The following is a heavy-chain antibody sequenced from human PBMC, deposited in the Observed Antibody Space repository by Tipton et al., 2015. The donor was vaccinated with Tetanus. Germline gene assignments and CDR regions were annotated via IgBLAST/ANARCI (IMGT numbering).Heavy chain of an antibody. CDR3: ARRSFCTSSRCFDAFDL. D-gene: IGHD3/OR15-3a*01. CDR2: IFHSGST. V-gene: IGHV4-61*08. J-gene: IGHJ3*01. CDR1: GGSISSGDYY. Sequence: GLVKPSETLSLTCAVSGGSISSGDYYWSWIRQPPGKGLEWISYIFHSGSTNYNPSLKSRVTISMDTSKNQISLKLSSVTAADTAVYFCARRSFCTSSRCFDAFDLWGPGTRVTVSS.